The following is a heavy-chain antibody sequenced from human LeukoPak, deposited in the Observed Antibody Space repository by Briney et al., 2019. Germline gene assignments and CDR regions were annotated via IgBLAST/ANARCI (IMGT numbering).Heavy chain of an antibody. J-gene: IGHJ4*02. CDR2: IYYSGST. CDR3: ARSIMITFGGVIPHYFDY. D-gene: IGHD3-16*02. V-gene: IGHV4-39*01. CDR1: GGSISSSSYY. Sequence: SETLSLTCTVSGGSISSSSYYWGWIRQPPGKGLEWIGSIYYSGSTYYNPSLKSRVTISVDTSKNQFSLKLSSVTAAGTAVYYCARSIMITFGGVIPHYFDYWGQGTLVTVSS.